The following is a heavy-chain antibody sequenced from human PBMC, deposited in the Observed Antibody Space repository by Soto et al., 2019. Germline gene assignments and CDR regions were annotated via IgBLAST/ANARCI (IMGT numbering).Heavy chain of an antibody. D-gene: IGHD2-15*01. Sequence: SETLSLTCTVSGGSIYRSGYYWGWIRQPPGRGLEWIGNIDYNGVSYSNPSLKSRVTISRDTSKNQFSLKLTSVTAADTALYYCGKVLVGATGHTDSDSWGPGTLVTVSS. J-gene: IGHJ4*02. CDR3: GKVLVGATGHTDSDS. CDR1: GGSIYRSGYY. V-gene: IGHV4-39*01. CDR2: IDYNGVS.